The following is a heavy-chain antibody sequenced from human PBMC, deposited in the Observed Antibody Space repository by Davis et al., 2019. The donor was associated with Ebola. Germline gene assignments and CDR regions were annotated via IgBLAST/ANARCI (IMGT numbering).Heavy chain of an antibody. V-gene: IGHV6-1*01. CDR1: GDSVSNTRGA. D-gene: IGHD3-10*01. Sequence: PSETLSLTCVISGDSVSNTRGAWNWIRQSPSRGLEWLGRTYLRSEWSSDYADSVRGRIVINADTSGNQFSLHLYSVIPEDTAVYFCASGWALRPWGQGTPVIVSS. CDR2: TYLRSEWSS. J-gene: IGHJ5*02. CDR3: ASGWALRP.